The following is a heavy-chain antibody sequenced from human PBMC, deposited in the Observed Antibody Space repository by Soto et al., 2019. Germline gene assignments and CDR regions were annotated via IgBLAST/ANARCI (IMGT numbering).Heavy chain of an antibody. CDR3: ARGYHYYDSSGYYYIRYGMDV. D-gene: IGHD3-22*01. J-gene: IGHJ6*02. CDR1: GFTFSSYA. V-gene: IGHV3-30-3*01. Sequence: QVQLVESGGGVVQPGRSLRLSCAASGFTFSSYAMHWVRQAPGKGLEWVAVISYDGSNKYYADSVKGRFTISRDNSKNTRYLQMNSLRAEDTAVYYCARGYHYYDSSGYYYIRYGMDVWGQGTTVTVSS. CDR2: ISYDGSNK.